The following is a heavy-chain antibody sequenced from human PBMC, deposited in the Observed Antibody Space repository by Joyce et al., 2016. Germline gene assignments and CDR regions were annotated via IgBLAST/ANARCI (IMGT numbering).Heavy chain of an antibody. Sequence: QVQLQQWGAGLLKPSETLSLTCAVSGGRFRGFFWTWVRQAPGKVLEWIGDINNSGVTNNNPSLKTRVTFSVDTSKNQFSLKLTSLSAADTAVYYCARSQWLAPLMYWGQGTPVTVSS. D-gene: IGHD6-19*01. CDR3: ARSQWLAPLMY. CDR2: INNSGVT. V-gene: IGHV4-34*01. J-gene: IGHJ4*02. CDR1: GGRFRGFF.